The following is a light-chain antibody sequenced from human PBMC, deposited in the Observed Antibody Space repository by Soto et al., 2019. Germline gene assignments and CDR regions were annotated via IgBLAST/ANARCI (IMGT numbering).Light chain of an antibody. J-gene: IGLJ1*01. Sequence: QSVLTQPPSVSGAPGQRVSISCTGSTSNIGAPYDVHWYQHLPGAAPKLLIYGDNNRPSGVPDRFSGSKSGTSASLAITSLQAGDEADYYCQSYDISLHNYVFGTGTKLTVL. V-gene: IGLV1-40*01. CDR2: GDN. CDR1: TSNIGAPYD. CDR3: QSYDISLHNYV.